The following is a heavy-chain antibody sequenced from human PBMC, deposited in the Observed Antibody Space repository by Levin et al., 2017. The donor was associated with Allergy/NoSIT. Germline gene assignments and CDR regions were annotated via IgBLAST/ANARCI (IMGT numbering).Heavy chain of an antibody. J-gene: IGHJ4*02. CDR1: GFTFSSYW. Sequence: GGSLRLSCAASGFTFSSYWMSWVRQAPGKGLEWVANIKQDGSEKYYVDSVKGRFTISRDNAKNSLYLQMNSLRAEDTAVYYCARDPSGYANLFDYWGQGTLVTVSS. CDR3: ARDPSGYANLFDY. CDR2: IKQDGSEK. V-gene: IGHV3-7*01. D-gene: IGHD5-12*01.